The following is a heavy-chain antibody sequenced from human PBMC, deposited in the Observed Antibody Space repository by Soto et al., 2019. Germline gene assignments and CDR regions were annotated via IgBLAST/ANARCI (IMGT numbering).Heavy chain of an antibody. Sequence: SETLSLTCTVSGGSFRCYYWGWVRQPPGKGLEWIGEINHSGSSNYHPSLKSRVTISVATSKNQFSLTVNSVTPADTAVYYCARGEITLLGGMDVWGQGTTVTVSS. CDR3: ARGEITLLGGMDV. CDR1: GGSFRCYY. D-gene: IGHD3-10*01. V-gene: IGHV4-34*01. J-gene: IGHJ6*02. CDR2: INHSGSS.